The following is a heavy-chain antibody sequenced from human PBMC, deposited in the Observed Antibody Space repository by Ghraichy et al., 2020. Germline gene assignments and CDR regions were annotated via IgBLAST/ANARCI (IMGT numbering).Heavy chain of an antibody. CDR2: IRIKANFYAT. D-gene: IGHD4-23*01. V-gene: IGHV3-73*01. CDR3: TRRALNSGDSY. Sequence: GGSLRLSCAASGFSFSASAMHWVRQASGKGLEWVGRIRIKANFYATEYAASVKGRFTISRDDSKNTTYQQMNSLKTEDTAVYYCTRRALNSGDSYWGQGTLVTVST. CDR1: GFSFSASA. J-gene: IGHJ4*02.